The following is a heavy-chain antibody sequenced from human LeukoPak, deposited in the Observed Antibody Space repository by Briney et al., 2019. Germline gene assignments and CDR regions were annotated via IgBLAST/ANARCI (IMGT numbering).Heavy chain of an antibody. CDR3: ARENYLYSSGYYGAFDI. D-gene: IGHD3-22*01. CDR2: INWNGGST. CDR1: GFTFTSYS. Sequence: GGSLRLSCAASGFTFTSYSMSWVRQAPGKGLEWVSGINWNGGSTGYADSVKGRFNISRDNAKNSLYLQMNSLRAEDTALYYCARENYLYSSGYYGAFDIWGQGTMVTVSS. J-gene: IGHJ3*02. V-gene: IGHV3-20*04.